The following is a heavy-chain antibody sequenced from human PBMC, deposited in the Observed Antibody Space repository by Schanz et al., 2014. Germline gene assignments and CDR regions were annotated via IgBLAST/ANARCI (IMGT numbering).Heavy chain of an antibody. D-gene: IGHD6-13*01. CDR1: GFNFGSHG. V-gene: IGHV3-23*04. Sequence: EVQLVESGGGWVQPGRSLRLSCAASGFNFGSHGMHWVRQAPGKGLEWVSAISGSGGSTYYADSVKGRFTISRDNSKNTLYLQMNSLRAEDTAVYYCARDGEAAAGCDYWGQGTLVTVSS. CDR3: ARDGEAAAGCDY. J-gene: IGHJ4*02. CDR2: ISGSGGST.